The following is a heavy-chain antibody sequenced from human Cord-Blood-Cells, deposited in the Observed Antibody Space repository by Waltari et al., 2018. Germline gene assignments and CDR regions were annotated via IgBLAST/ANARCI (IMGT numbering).Heavy chain of an antibody. Sequence: EVQLVESGGGLVKPGGSLRLSCAASGFTFSSYSMNWVCQAPGKGLEWVSSISSSSSYIYYADSVKGRFTISRDNAKNSLYLQMNSLRAEDTAVYYCARDLTGDGAFDIWGQGTMVTDSS. CDR3: ARDLTGDGAFDI. D-gene: IGHD7-27*01. J-gene: IGHJ3*02. V-gene: IGHV3-21*01. CDR2: ISSSSSYI. CDR1: GFTFSSYS.